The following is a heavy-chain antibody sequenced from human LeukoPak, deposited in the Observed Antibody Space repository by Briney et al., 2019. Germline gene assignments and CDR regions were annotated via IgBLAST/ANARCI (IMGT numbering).Heavy chain of an antibody. D-gene: IGHD4-23*01. CDR2: ISSSGSTI. Sequence: PGGSLRLSYAASGCTISSYEMNWVRQAPGKGLEWVSHISSSGSTIYYTDSVKGRFTISRDNSKNSLYLQMNSLRAEDTAIYYCASTVARIGYWGQGTLVTVSS. CDR3: ASTVARIGY. J-gene: IGHJ4*02. V-gene: IGHV3-48*03. CDR1: GCTISSYE.